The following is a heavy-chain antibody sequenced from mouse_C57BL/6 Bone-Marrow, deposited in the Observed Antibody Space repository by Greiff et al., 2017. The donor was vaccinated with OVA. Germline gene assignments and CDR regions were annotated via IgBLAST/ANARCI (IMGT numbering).Heavy chain of an antibody. CDR2: IDPSDSYT. V-gene: IGHV1-50*01. D-gene: IGHD2-5*01. Sequence: QVQLQQPGAELVKPGASVKLSCKASGYTFTSYWMQWVKQRPGQGLEWIGEIDPSDSYTNYNQKFKGKATLTVDTSSSTAYMQLSSLTSEDSEVYYCARARKVTIIDYWGQGTTLTVSS. J-gene: IGHJ2*01. CDR1: GYTFTSYW. CDR3: ARARKVTIIDY.